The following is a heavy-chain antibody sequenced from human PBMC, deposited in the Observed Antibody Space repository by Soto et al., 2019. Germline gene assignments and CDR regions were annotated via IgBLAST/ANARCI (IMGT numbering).Heavy chain of an antibody. V-gene: IGHV3-30-3*01. J-gene: IGHJ4*02. CDR3: ARSHSSSWAGDY. CDR1: GFTFSSYA. CDR2: ISYDGSNK. D-gene: IGHD6-6*01. Sequence: QVQLVESGGGVVQPGRSLRLSSAASGFTFSSYAMHWVRQAPGKGLEWVAVISYDGSNKYYADSVKGRFTISRDNSKNTLYLQMNSLGAEDTAVYYCARSHSSSWAGDYWGQGTLVTVSS.